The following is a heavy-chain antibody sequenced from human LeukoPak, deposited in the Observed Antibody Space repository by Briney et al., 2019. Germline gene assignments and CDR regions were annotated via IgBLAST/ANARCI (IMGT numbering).Heavy chain of an antibody. CDR3: TRDYDFWGGYFDY. D-gene: IGHD3-3*01. CDR2: IRSKAYGGTT. J-gene: IGHJ4*02. CDR1: GFTYGDYA. V-gene: IGHV3-49*03. Sequence: GGSLRLSCTASGFTYGDYAMSWFRQAPGKGLEGVGFIRSKAYGGTTEYAASVKGRFTISRDDSKSIAYLQMNSLKTEGTAVYYCTRDYDFWGGYFDYWGQGTLVTVSS.